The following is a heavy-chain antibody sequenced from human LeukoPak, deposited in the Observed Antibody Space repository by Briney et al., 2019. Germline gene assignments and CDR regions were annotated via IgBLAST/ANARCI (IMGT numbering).Heavy chain of an antibody. D-gene: IGHD6-13*01. Sequence: ASVKVSCKASGYTFTGYYMHWVRQAPGQGLEWMGWINPNSGGTNYAQKFQGWVTMTRDTSISSAYMELSRLRSDDTAVYYCARFLYTSSSWYDSWGQGTLVTVSS. J-gene: IGHJ5*01. CDR1: GYTFTGYY. V-gene: IGHV1-2*04. CDR2: INPNSGGT. CDR3: ARFLYTSSSWYDS.